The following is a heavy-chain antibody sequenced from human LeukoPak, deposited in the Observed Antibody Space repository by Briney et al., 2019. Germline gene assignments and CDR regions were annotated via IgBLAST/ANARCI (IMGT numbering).Heavy chain of an antibody. CDR3: ARAGTYYDSSGYYYGPGRYFDY. V-gene: IGHV4-59*11. D-gene: IGHD3-22*01. Sequence: SETLSLTCTVSGGSISSHYWSRIRQPPGKGLEWIGYIYYSGSTNYNPSLKSRVTISVDTSKNQFSLKLSSVTAADTAVYYCARAGTYYDSSGYYYGPGRYFDYWGQGTLVTVSS. J-gene: IGHJ4*02. CDR2: IYYSGST. CDR1: GGSISSHY.